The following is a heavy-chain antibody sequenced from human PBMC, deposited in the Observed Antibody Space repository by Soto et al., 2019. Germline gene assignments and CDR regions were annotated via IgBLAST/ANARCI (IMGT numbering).Heavy chain of an antibody. D-gene: IGHD2-2*03. CDR1: GYSFTSYW. J-gene: IGHJ6*02. V-gene: IGHV5-10-1*01. CDR2: IDPSDSYT. Sequence: RGESLKISCKGSGYSFTSYWISWVRQMPGKGLEWMGRIDPSDSYTNYSPSFQGHVTISADKSISTAYLQWSSLKASDTAMYYCARQKMGIVVVPAALPDVWGQGTTVTVSS. CDR3: ARQKMGIVVVPAALPDV.